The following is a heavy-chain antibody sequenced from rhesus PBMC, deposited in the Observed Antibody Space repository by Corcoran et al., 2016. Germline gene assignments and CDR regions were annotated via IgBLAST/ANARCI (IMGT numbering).Heavy chain of an antibody. CDR1: GFTFSNSW. Sequence: EVQLVESGGGVVQPGGSLRLSCAASGFTFSNSWMSWVRQAPGQGLEWVGFIKNKAYGGTAANSESVKGRFTISRDDSKNTLYLQMNSLKTEDTAVYYCTRDSSGWDDFDYWGQGVLVTVSS. J-gene: IGHJ4*01. V-gene: IGHV3S11*01. CDR3: TRDSSGWDDFDY. CDR2: IKNKAYGGTA. D-gene: IGHD6-31*01.